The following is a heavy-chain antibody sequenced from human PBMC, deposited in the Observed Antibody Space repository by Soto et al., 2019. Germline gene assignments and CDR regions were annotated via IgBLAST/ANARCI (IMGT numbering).Heavy chain of an antibody. Sequence: QVQLEESGPGLAKPSQTLSLTCTGSGGSISSSSYYWSWIRQSPGEGVEWIGHISYSGSAQYNPSLMSRITMSIDTSKNQFSLNMHSLTVADTAVYFCAGELRGYSYGPGEVYWGQGTLVTVSS. V-gene: IGHV4-30-4*01. CDR1: GGSISSSSYY. CDR2: ISYSGSA. J-gene: IGHJ4*02. D-gene: IGHD5-18*01. CDR3: AGELRGYSYGPGEVY.